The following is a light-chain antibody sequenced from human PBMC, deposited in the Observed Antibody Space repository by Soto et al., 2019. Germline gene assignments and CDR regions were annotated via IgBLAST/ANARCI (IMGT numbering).Light chain of an antibody. J-gene: IGKJ1*01. V-gene: IGKV3-15*01. CDR3: QQYYNWVWT. CDR1: LSIGSN. CDR2: DAS. Sequence: IVMTQSPATLSVSPGDGATLSCRASLSIGSNLAWYRQRPGQAPRLLIYDASSRATGIPARFSGSGSGTELTLTIISLYSEDYAVYYCQQYYNWVWTFGQGTRVEIK.